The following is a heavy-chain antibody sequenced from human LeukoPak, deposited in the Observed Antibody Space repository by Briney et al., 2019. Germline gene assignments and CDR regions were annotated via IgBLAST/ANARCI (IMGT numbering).Heavy chain of an antibody. V-gene: IGHV4-31*03. J-gene: IGHJ4*02. CDR2: IYYSGST. Sequence: SETLSLTCTVSGGSISSGGYYWSWIRQHPGKGLEWIGYIYYSGSTYYNPSLKSRVTISVDTSKNQFSLKLSSVTAADTAVYYCAREGRPAASFDYWGQGTLVTVSS. CDR1: GGSISSGGYY. CDR3: AREGRPAASFDY.